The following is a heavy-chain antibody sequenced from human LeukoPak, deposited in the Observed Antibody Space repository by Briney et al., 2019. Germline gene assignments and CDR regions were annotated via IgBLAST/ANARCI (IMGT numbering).Heavy chain of an antibody. D-gene: IGHD6-13*01. Sequence: ASVKVSCKASGYTFTSYGISWMRQAPGQGLEWMGWISAYNGNTNYAQKLQGRVTMTTDTSTSTAYMELRSLRSDDTAVYYCARGSSSSWYPGGEYYYYMDVWGKGTTVTVSS. V-gene: IGHV1-18*01. J-gene: IGHJ6*03. CDR1: GYTFTSYG. CDR2: ISAYNGNT. CDR3: ARGSSSSWYPGGEYYYYMDV.